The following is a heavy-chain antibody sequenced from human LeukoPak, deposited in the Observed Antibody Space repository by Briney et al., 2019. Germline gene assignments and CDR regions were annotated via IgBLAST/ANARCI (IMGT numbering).Heavy chain of an antibody. CDR3: ARVGTYYFDY. V-gene: IGHV3-66*01. J-gene: IGHJ4*02. CDR1: GFTVNSNY. CDR2: IYSGTTT. Sequence: GGSLRLSCAASGFTVNSNYMSWVRQAPGKGLEWVSFIYSGTTTYYADSVKGRFTISRDNSKNTLYLQMNSLRAEDTAVYYCARVGTYYFDYWGQGTLVTVSS. D-gene: IGHD1/OR15-1a*01.